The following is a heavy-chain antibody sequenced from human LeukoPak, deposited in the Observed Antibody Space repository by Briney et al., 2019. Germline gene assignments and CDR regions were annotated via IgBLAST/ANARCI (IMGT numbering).Heavy chain of an antibody. Sequence: KPSETLSLTCAVSGSSISSGYYWGWIRQPPGKGLEWIGSIYHSGSTYYNPSLNSRVTISVDTSKNQFSLKLSSVTAADTAVYYCARRTVGNWFDPWGQGTLVTVSS. CDR2: IYHSGST. J-gene: IGHJ5*02. D-gene: IGHD1-26*01. CDR1: GSSISSGYY. V-gene: IGHV4-38-2*01. CDR3: ARRTVGNWFDP.